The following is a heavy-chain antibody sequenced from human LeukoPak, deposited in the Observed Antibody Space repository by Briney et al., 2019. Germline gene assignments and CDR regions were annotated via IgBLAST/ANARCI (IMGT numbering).Heavy chain of an antibody. CDR1: GGSITTTNF. J-gene: IGHJ5*02. D-gene: IGHD1-26*01. Sequence: SETLSLTCGVSGGSITTTNFWSWVRQPPGGGLEWIGEISLRGRTQYNPSLKSRVNISIDESKSHLYLSLASVTAADTAVYYCSRESGPYCPFGHWGQGTLVAATS. V-gene: IGHV4-4*02. CDR3: SRESGPYCPFGH. CDR2: ISLRGRT.